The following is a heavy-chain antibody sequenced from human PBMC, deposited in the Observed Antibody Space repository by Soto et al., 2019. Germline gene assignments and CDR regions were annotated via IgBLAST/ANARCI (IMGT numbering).Heavy chain of an antibody. CDR3: ASIWNLDY. Sequence: QVQLVESGGGVVQPGRSLRLSCAASGFTFSSYGLHWVRQAPGKGLEWVAVIWYDGSNKYYADSVKGRFTISRDNSKNTLYLQMNSLIAEDTDVYYCASIWNLDYWGQGTLVTVSS. CDR2: IWYDGSNK. J-gene: IGHJ4*02. CDR1: GFTFSSYG. D-gene: IGHD1-1*01. V-gene: IGHV3-33*01.